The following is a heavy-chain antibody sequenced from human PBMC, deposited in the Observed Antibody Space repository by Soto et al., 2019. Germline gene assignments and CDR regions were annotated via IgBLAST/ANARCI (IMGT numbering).Heavy chain of an antibody. D-gene: IGHD2-21*01. Sequence: PGGSLRLSCAASRYTFKSHGLSWVRQAPGKGLEWVSTIDSSGVNTHYADSVKGRFTISRDNSRNTLHLQMHDLRADDTALYYCVSWVCAHFEYLGQGTVVTVSS. V-gene: IGHV3-23*01. CDR3: VSWVCAHFEY. CDR1: RYTFKSHG. CDR2: IDSSGVNT. J-gene: IGHJ4*02.